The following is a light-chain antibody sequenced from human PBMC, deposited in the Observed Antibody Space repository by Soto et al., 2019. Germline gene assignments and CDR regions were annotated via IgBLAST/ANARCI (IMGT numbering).Light chain of an antibody. J-gene: IGKJ1*01. CDR2: GAS. CDR3: HQYGSSPRT. CDR1: ESVGSNY. V-gene: IGKV3-20*01. Sequence: ENVLAQFPGTLSVSPGERVTLSCTASESVGSNYLAWYQQKPGQAPRLLIYGASTRATGIPDRFSGFGSGTDFTLTISRVEPEDYAVYYCHQYGSSPRTFGQGTKVEIK.